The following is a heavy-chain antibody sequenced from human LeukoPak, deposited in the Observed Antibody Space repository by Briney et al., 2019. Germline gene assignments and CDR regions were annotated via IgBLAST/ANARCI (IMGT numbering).Heavy chain of an antibody. CDR1: GGSISSYY. V-gene: IGHV4-59*01. J-gene: IGHJ4*02. Sequence: SSETLSLTCTVSGGSISSYYWSWIRQPPGKGLESIGYIYYSGSTNYNPSLKSRVTISVDTSKNQFSLKLSSVTAADTAVYYCARKAYSSGWRNFDYWGQGTLVTVSS. CDR2: IYYSGST. CDR3: ARKAYSSGWRNFDY. D-gene: IGHD6-19*01.